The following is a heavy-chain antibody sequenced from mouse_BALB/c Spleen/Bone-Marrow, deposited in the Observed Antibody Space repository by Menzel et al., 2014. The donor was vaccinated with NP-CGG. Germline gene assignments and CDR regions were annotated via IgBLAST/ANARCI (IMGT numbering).Heavy chain of an antibody. CDR3: ARWYRDPHFAMDY. CDR1: GYAFXSYW. J-gene: IGHJ4*01. CDR2: IYPGDGDT. Sequence: VHLVESGAELVRPGSSVKISCKASGYAFXSYWMNWVKQRPGQGLEWIGQIYPGDGDTNYNGNFKGKATLTADKSSSTAYMQLSSLTSEDSAVYFCARWYRDPHFAMDYWGPGTSVTVSS. V-gene: IGHV1-80*01. D-gene: IGHD2-14*01.